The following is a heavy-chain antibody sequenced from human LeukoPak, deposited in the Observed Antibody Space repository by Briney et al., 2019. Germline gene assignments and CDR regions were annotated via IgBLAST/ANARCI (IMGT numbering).Heavy chain of an antibody. D-gene: IGHD2-15*01. Sequence: GGSLRLSCAASGFTFSSYWMHWFRQVPGKGLVWVSRINSDGSTTSYADSVKGRFTISRDNAKNTLYLQMNSLRAEDTAVFYCARGIATSYSYTLNYGGQGTLVTVSS. V-gene: IGHV3-74*01. CDR3: ARGIATSYSYTLNY. J-gene: IGHJ4*02. CDR1: GFTFSSYW. CDR2: INSDGSTT.